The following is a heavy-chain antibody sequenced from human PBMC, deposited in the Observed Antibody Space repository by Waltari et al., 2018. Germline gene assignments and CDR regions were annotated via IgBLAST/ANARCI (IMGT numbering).Heavy chain of an antibody. CDR1: GGSISSHY. V-gene: IGHV4-59*11. Sequence: QVQLQESGPGLVKPSETLSLTCTVSGGSISSHYWSWIRQPPGKGLEWIGYIYYSGSTNYNPSLKSRVTISVDTSKNQFSLKLSSVTAADTAVYYCTRAISSGWYLLDNYYFDYWGQGTLVTVSS. CDR2: IYYSGST. CDR3: TRAISSGWYLLDNYYFDY. D-gene: IGHD6-19*01. J-gene: IGHJ4*02.